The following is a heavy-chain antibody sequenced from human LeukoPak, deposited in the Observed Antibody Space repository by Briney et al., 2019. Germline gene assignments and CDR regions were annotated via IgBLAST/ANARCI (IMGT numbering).Heavy chain of an antibody. D-gene: IGHD6-19*01. Sequence: PGGSLRLSCAASGFTFSSYAMSWVRHAPGKGLECVSAISGSGGSTYYADSVKGRFTISRDNSKNTLYLQMNSLRAEDTAVYYCAKDGDSSGWFEGLFDYWGQGTLVTVSS. J-gene: IGHJ4*02. CDR2: ISGSGGST. V-gene: IGHV3-23*01. CDR3: AKDGDSSGWFEGLFDY. CDR1: GFTFSSYA.